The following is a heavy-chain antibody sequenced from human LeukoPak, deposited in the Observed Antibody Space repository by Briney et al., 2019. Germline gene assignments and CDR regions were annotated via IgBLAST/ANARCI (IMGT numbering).Heavy chain of an antibody. CDR1: GGSFSGYY. D-gene: IGHD4-11*01. CDR2: INHSGST. Sequence: SETLSLTCAVSGGSFSGYYWSWIRQPPGKGLEWIGEINHSGSTNYNPSLKSRVTISVDTSKNQFSLKLSSVTAADTAVYYCARYGSNYEDAFDIWGQGTMVTVSS. CDR3: ARYGSNYEDAFDI. J-gene: IGHJ3*02. V-gene: IGHV4-34*01.